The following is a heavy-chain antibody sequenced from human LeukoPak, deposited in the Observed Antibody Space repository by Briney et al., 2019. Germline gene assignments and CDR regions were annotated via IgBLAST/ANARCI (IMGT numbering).Heavy chain of an antibody. Sequence: AGGSLRLSCAASGFTFSSYAMSWVRQAPGKGLEWVSSISDSAGATYYADSVRGRFTISRDNSGSTLYLQMNSLRADDTAVYYCAKGGSTAWTAVDYWGQGTLVTVSS. D-gene: IGHD2-2*01. V-gene: IGHV3-23*01. CDR2: ISDSAGAT. CDR1: GFTFSSYA. CDR3: AKGGSTAWTAVDY. J-gene: IGHJ4*02.